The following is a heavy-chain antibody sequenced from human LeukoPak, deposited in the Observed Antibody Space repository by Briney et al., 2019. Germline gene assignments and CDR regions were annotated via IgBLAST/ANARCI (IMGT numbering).Heavy chain of an antibody. CDR1: GYTFTDYY. V-gene: IGHV1-69-2*01. D-gene: IGHD6-13*01. J-gene: IGHJ4*02. Sequence: GASVKVSCKASGYTFTDYYMHWVQQAPGKGLEWMGRVDPEDGETIYAEKFQGRVTITADTSTDTAYMELSSLRSEDTAVYYCARGTAAVDLVWGQGTLVTVSS. CDR2: VDPEDGET. CDR3: ARGTAAVDLV.